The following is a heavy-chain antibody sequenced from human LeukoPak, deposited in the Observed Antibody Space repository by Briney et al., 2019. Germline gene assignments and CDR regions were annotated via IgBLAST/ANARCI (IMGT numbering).Heavy chain of an antibody. J-gene: IGHJ4*02. CDR3: ARDKSYFGSGNYHYFDS. D-gene: IGHD3-10*01. Sequence: GGSLRLSCVASGFTFSSYSMNWVRQAPGKGLEWVSSITRSSYIYYADSVKGRFTISRDNSKNTVYLQMNSLRPEDTALYYCARDKSYFGSGNYHYFDSWGQGALVIVSS. V-gene: IGHV3-21*01. CDR1: GFTFSSYS. CDR2: ITRSSYI.